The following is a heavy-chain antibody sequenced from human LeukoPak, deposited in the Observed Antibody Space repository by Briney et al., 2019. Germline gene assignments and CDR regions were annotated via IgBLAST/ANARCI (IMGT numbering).Heavy chain of an antibody. J-gene: IGHJ4*02. V-gene: IGHV3-23*01. CDR2: ITGAGNI. CDR3: AKRRLGAANPGDFGY. Sequence: GGSLRLSCAASGFTFDGYAMSWVRQAPGKGLEWVSTITGAGNIYYADSVKGRFTISRDNSKNTLYLQMNSLRAEDTAVYYCAKRRLGAANPGDFGYWGQGTLVTVSS. CDR1: GFTFDGYA. D-gene: IGHD2-15*01.